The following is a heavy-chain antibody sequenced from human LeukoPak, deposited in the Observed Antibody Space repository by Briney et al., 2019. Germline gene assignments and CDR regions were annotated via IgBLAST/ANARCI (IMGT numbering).Heavy chain of an antibody. Sequence: GGSLRLSCAASGFTFSSYSMNWVRQAPGKGLEWVSSISSSSSYIYYAESVKGRFTISRDNAKNSLYLQMNSLRAEDTAVYYCARIVGATYFDYWGQGTLVTVSS. CDR2: ISSSSSYI. V-gene: IGHV3-21*01. D-gene: IGHD1-26*01. CDR3: ARIVGATYFDY. CDR1: GFTFSSYS. J-gene: IGHJ4*02.